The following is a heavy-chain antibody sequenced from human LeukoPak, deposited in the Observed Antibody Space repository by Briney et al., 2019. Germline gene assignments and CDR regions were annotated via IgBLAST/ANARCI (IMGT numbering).Heavy chain of an antibody. D-gene: IGHD3-22*01. J-gene: IGHJ4*02. CDR2: IGRLSSTI. CDR1: GFTFSNYD. V-gene: IGHV3-48*01. CDR3: ARHRDSSGTDY. Sequence: PGGSLRLSCAASGFTFSNYDMNWVRQAPGKGLEWVSYIGRLSSTIYSADSVKGRFTISRDNAKNSLFLQMNSLRAEDTAVYYCARHRDSSGTDYWGQGTLVTVSS.